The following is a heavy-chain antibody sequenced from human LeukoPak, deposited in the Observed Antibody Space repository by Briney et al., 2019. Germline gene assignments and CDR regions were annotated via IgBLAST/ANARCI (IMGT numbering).Heavy chain of an antibody. CDR3: AREHQLLYLDY. CDR1: GFTVSSNY. D-gene: IGHD2-2*01. Sequence: GGSLRLSCAASGFTVSSNYMSWVRQAPGKGLEWVSVIYSGGSTYYADSVKGRFTISRDNSKNTLYLLMNSLRAEDTAVYYCAREHQLLYLDYWGQGTLVTVSS. V-gene: IGHV3-66*02. J-gene: IGHJ4*02. CDR2: IYSGGST.